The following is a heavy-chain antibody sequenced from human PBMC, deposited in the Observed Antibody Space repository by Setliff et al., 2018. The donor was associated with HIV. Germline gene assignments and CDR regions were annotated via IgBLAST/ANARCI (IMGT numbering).Heavy chain of an antibody. CDR1: GYTFTDYY. CDR3: ARDGGGPGDYYYYYMDV. J-gene: IGHJ6*03. CDR2: INPKSGGT. Sequence: ASVKVSCKASGYTFTDYYMHWVRQAPGQGLEWMGWINPKSGGTNSALKFQGRVTMTRDTSISTAYMELSRLRSDDTAVYYCARDGGGPGDYYYYYMDVWAKGSTVTVSS. D-gene: IGHD3-16*01. V-gene: IGHV1-2*02.